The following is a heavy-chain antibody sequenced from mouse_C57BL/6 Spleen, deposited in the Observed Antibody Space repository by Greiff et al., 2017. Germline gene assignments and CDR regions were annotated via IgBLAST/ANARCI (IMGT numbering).Heavy chain of an antibody. D-gene: IGHD3-2*02. CDR2: ILPGSGST. J-gene: IGHJ2*01. Sequence: QVQLQQSGAELMKPGASVKLSCKATGYTFTGYWIEWVKQRPGHGLEWIGEILPGSGSTNYTEKFKGKATFTADTSSNTAYMQLSSLTTEDSAIYYCARQLRLRLDYWGQGTTLTVSS. CDR3: ARQLRLRLDY. CDR1: GYTFTGYW. V-gene: IGHV1-9*01.